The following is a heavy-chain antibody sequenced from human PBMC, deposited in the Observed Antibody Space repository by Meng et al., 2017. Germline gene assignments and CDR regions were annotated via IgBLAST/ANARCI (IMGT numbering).Heavy chain of an antibody. CDR2: IKQDGSGK. V-gene: IGHV3-7*01. D-gene: IGHD5-12*01. J-gene: IGHJ4*02. CDR1: GFTFGDYA. CDR3: ARGPEFDSGYNSYFDY. Sequence: GESLKISCTASGFTFGDYAMSWVRQAPGKGLEWVAKIKQDGSGKYYVDSVKGRFTISRDNTKNSLYLQMNNLRAEDTAVYYCARGPEFDSGYNSYFDYWGQGTLVTVSS.